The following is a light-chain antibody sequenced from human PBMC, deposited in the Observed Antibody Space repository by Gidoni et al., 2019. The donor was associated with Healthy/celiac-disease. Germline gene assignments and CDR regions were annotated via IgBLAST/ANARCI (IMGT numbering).Light chain of an antibody. CDR1: QGMSSW. J-gene: IGKJ1*01. CDR2: AAS. V-gene: IGKV1-12*02. CDR3: QQANSFPWT. Sequence: DIQMTQSPSSVSASVGDRVTITCRASQGMSSWLAWYQQKPGNAPKLLIYAASSLQSGVPSRFSGRGSGTDFTLTIRSLQPEDFATYYCQQANSFPWTFGQGTKVEIK.